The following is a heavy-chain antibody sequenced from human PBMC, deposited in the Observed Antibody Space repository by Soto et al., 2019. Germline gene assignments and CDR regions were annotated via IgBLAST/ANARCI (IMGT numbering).Heavy chain of an antibody. V-gene: IGHV1-69*13. J-gene: IGHJ4*02. CDR3: ASLGADTHINSIHX. CDR2: IIPIFGTA. D-gene: IGHD3-22*01. CDR1: GGTFSSYA. Sequence: ASVKVSCKASGGTFSSYAISWVRQAPGQGLEWMGVIIPIFGTANYAQKFQGRVTINADESTSTAYMELSSLRSEDTAVYYCASLGADTHINSIHXWGQGTLVTVSX.